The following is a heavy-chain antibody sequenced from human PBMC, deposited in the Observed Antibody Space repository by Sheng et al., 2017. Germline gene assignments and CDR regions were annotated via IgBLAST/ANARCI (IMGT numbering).Heavy chain of an antibody. CDR2: ISGSGGST. V-gene: IGHV3-23*01. CDR3: AKEAFRRLRTIWGGSWPPVA. J-gene: IGHJ4*02. D-gene: IGHD3-3*01. CDR1: GFTFSSYA. Sequence: EVQLLESGGGLVQPGGSLRLSCAASGFTFSSYAMSWVRQAPGKGLEWVSAISGSGGSTYYADSVKGRFTISRDNSKNTLYLQMNSLRAEDTAVYYCAKEAFRRLRTIWGGSWPPVAWGQGTLVTVSS.